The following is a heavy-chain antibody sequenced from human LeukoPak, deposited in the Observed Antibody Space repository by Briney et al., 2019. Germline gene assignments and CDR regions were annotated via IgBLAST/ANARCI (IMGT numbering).Heavy chain of an antibody. V-gene: IGHV3-30*04. D-gene: IGHD2-21*02. CDR3: ARDGPPHCAADCPPTFDF. CDR2: ISFYENKK. CDR1: GFTFSNYA. Sequence: GGSLRLSCAASGFTFSNYAMHWVRQSPGKGLEWVAVISFYENKKYYADSVKGRFTISRDNSKNTMYLQMNSLRGEDSSIYYCARDGPPHCAADCPPTFDFWGQGILVSVSS. J-gene: IGHJ4*02.